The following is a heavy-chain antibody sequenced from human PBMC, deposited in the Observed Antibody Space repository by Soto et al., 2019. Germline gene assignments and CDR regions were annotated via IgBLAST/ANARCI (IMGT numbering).Heavy chain of an antibody. CDR1: GGTFSRHG. J-gene: IGHJ6*02. Sequence: QVQLVQSGAEVKKPGSSVKVSCKASGGTFSRHGISWVRQAPGQGLEWLGGIPPIFGTANYPQKFQGRVRITADESTSTAYMELSSLRSEDTAVYYCASNDDILTGSYYYGMDVWGQGTTVTVSS. CDR2: IPPIFGTA. V-gene: IGHV1-69*12. CDR3: ASNDDILTGSYYYGMDV. D-gene: IGHD3-9*01.